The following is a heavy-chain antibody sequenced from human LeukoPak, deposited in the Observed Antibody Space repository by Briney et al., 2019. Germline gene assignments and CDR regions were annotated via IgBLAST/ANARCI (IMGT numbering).Heavy chain of an antibody. Sequence: SQTLSLTCTVSGGSISSGGYYWSWIRQHPGKGLEWIGYIYYSGSTYYNPSLKSRVTISVDTSKNQFSLKLSSVTAADTAVYYCARDHRLDSNWYFDLRGRGTLVTVSS. CDR3: ARDHRLDSNWYFDL. CDR2: IYYSGST. J-gene: IGHJ2*01. V-gene: IGHV4-31*03. CDR1: GGSISSGGYY.